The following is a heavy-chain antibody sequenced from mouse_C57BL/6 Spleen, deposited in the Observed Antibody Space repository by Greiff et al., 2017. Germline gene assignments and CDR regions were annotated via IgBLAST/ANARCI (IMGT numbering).Heavy chain of an antibody. CDR3: ARYYYGSSPLDY. V-gene: IGHV2-2*01. CDR1: GFSLTSYG. J-gene: IGHJ4*01. Sequence: QVQLQQSGPGLVQPSQSLSITCTVSGFSLTSYGVHWVRQSPGKGLEWLGVIWSGGSTDYYAAFISRLGISKDNSKSLVFFKMNSLQADDTAIDYCARYYYGSSPLDYWGQGTSVTVSS. CDR2: IWSGGST. D-gene: IGHD1-1*01.